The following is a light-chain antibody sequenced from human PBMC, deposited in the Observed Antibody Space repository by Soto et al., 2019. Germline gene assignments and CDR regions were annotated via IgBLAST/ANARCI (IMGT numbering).Light chain of an antibody. V-gene: IGKV1-39*01. CDR3: RQSYSTPPLT. J-gene: IGKJ4*01. CDR2: AAS. CDR1: QSISSY. Sequence: DIQMTQSPSSLSASVGDRVTITCRASQSISSYLNWYQQKPGKAPKLLIYAASSLQSGVPSRFSGSGSGTDFTLTISSLQPEDFATSCCRQSYSTPPLTFGGGTKVEIK.